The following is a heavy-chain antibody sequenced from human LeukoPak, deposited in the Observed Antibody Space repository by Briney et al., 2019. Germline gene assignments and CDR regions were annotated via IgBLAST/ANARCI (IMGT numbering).Heavy chain of an antibody. J-gene: IGHJ4*02. CDR1: GFTFSSYG. D-gene: IGHD3-16*01. V-gene: IGHV3-30*02. CDR3: ARDLTDPSRPAFDY. Sequence: GGSLRLSCAASGFTFSSYGMHWVRQAPGKGLEWVAFIRYDGSNKYYADSVKGRFTISRDNSKNTLYLQMNSLRAEDTAVYYCARDLTDPSRPAFDYWGQGTLVTVSS. CDR2: IRYDGSNK.